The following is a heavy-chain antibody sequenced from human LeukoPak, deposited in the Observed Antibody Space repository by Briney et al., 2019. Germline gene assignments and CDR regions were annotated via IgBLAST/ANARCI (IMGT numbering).Heavy chain of an antibody. CDR2: IYYSGST. CDR3: ARVGTIFGVVIHDY. V-gene: IGHV4-59*08. CDR1: GGSISSYY. J-gene: IGHJ4*02. Sequence: SETLSLTCTVSGGSISSYYWSWIRQPPGKGLEWIGYIYYSGSTYYNPSLKSRVTISVDTSKNQFSLKLSSVTAADTAVYYCARVGTIFGVVIHDYWGQGTLVTVSS. D-gene: IGHD3-3*01.